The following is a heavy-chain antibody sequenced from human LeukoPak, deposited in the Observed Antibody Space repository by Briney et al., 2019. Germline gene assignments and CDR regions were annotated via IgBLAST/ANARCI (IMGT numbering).Heavy chain of an antibody. CDR1: GFTFSRYS. V-gene: IGHV3-7*01. J-gene: IGHJ5*01. Sequence: PGGSLRLSCAASGFTFSRYSMNWVRQAPGKGLEWVANIKQDGSEIYSGDSLKGRFTISRDNAKNSLYLQMNSLRGEDTAVYYCARDIDWLDCWGQGTLVTVSS. CDR2: IKQDGSEI. CDR3: ARDIDWLDC. D-gene: IGHD2-15*01.